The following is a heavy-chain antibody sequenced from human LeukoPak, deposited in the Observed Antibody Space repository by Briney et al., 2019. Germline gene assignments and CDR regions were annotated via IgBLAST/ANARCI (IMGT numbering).Heavy chain of an antibody. V-gene: IGHV3-53*05. Sequence: GGSLRLSCAASGFTFSSYEMNWVRQAPGKGLEWVSLIYSGGSTYYADSVKGRFTISRDNSKNTLYLQMNSLRAEDTAVYYCARDNDSRDPPHFDYWGQGTLVTVSS. J-gene: IGHJ4*02. CDR1: GFTFSSYE. D-gene: IGHD3-16*01. CDR2: IYSGGST. CDR3: ARDNDSRDPPHFDY.